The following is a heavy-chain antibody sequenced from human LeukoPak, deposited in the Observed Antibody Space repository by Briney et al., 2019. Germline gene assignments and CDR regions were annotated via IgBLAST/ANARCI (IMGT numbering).Heavy chain of an antibody. J-gene: IGHJ4*02. D-gene: IGHD3-10*01. Sequence: GGSLRLSCAASGFTFSSYSMNWVRQAPGKGLEWVSSISSSSSHIYYADSVKGRFTISRDNAKNSLYLQMNGLRAEDTAVYYCARGVAGSYSDYWGQGTLVTVSS. CDR3: ARGVAGSYSDY. V-gene: IGHV3-21*01. CDR1: GFTFSSYS. CDR2: ISSSSSHI.